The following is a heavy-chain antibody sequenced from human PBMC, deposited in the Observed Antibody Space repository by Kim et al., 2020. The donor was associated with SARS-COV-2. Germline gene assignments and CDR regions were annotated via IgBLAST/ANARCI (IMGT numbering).Heavy chain of an antibody. CDR2: IYYSGST. CDR3: ARDGYSSSWSQLHYYGMD. Sequence: SETLSLTCTVSGGSISSYYWSWIRQPPGKGLEWIGYIYYSGSTNYNPSLKSRVTISVDTSKNQFSLKLSSVTAADTAVYYCARDGYSSSWSQLHYYGMD. J-gene: IGHJ6*01. D-gene: IGHD6-13*01. V-gene: IGHV4-59*01. CDR1: GGSISSYY.